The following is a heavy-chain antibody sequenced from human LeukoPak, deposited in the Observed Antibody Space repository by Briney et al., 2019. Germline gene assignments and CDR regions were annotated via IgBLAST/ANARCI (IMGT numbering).Heavy chain of an antibody. CDR2: IYYSGST. V-gene: IGHV4-59*01. CDR3: ARIGNGYFDY. CDR1: GGSISSYY. D-gene: IGHD4-23*01. Sequence: PWETLSLTCTVSGGSISSYYWSWIRQPAGKGLEWIGYIYYSGSTNYNPSLKSRVTISVDTSKNQFSLKLGSVTAADTAVYYCARIGNGYFDYWGQGTLVTVSS. J-gene: IGHJ4*02.